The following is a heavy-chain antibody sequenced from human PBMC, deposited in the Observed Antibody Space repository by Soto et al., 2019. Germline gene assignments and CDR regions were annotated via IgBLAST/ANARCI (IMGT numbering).Heavy chain of an antibody. CDR2: IYWNDDK. Sequence: QITLKESGPTLVKPTQTLTLTCTFSGFSLSTSGVGVGWIRQPPGKALEWLALIYWNDDKRYSPSLKSRLTITKDTSKNQVVLTMTTMDPVDTATYYCARYIAAAGTLYWGQGTLVTVSS. CDR1: GFSLSTSGVG. CDR3: ARYIAAAGTLY. D-gene: IGHD6-13*01. V-gene: IGHV2-5*01. J-gene: IGHJ4*02.